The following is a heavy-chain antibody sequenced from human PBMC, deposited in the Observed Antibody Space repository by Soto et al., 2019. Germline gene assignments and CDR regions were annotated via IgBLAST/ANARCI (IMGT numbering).Heavy chain of an antibody. V-gene: IGHV1-69*12. CDR2: IIPIFGTA. Sequence: QVQLVQSGAEVKKPGSSVKVSCKASGGTFSSYAISCVRQAPGQGLEWMGGIIPIFGTANYAQKFQGRVTITADESTSTAYMELSSLRSEDTAVYYCASTDCTIGVCYIIGGNWGQGTLVTVSS. D-gene: IGHD2-8*01. CDR3: ASTDCTIGVCYIIGGN. J-gene: IGHJ4*02. CDR1: GGTFSSYA.